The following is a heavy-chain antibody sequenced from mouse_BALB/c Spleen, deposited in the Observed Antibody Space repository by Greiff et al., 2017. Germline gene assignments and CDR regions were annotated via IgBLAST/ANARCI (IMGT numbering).Heavy chain of an antibody. V-gene: IGHV5-17*02. J-gene: IGHJ2*01. CDR1: GFTFSSFG. CDR2: ISSGSSTN. D-gene: IGHD1-1*01. CDR3: ARSDYYGGFDY. Sequence: EVQFEESGGGLVQPGGSRKLSCAASGFTFSSFGMHWVRQAPEKGLEWVAYISSGSSTNYYADTVKGRFTISRDNPKNTLYMQMTSLRSEDTAMYYCARSDYYGGFDYWGQGTTLTVSS.